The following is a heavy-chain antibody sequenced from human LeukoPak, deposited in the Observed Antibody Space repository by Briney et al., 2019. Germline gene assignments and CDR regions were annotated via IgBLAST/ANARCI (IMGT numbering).Heavy chain of an antibody. D-gene: IGHD2-21*01. CDR3: ARIYGNSTIADAFDI. J-gene: IGHJ3*02. Sequence: GGSLRLFCAASGFSVFSNYMTWVRQAPGKGLEWVAVSYRRDTTFYADAVKGRFIISTDSSRKTVYLQMNSLRVDDTAMYYCARIYGNSTIADAFDIWGQGTMVIVSS. V-gene: IGHV3-53*01. CDR2: SYRRDTT. CDR1: GFSVFSNY.